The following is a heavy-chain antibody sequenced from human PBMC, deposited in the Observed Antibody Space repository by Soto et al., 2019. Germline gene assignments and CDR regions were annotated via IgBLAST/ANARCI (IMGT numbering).Heavy chain of an antibody. CDR2: IIPIFGTA. J-gene: IGHJ6*02. CDR3: ARDRNTAIVTGYYYGMDV. D-gene: IGHD5-18*01. CDR1: GGTFSSYA. Sequence: QVQLVQSGAEVKKPGSSVKVSCKASGGTFSSYAISWVRQAPGQGLEWMGGIIPIFGTANYAQKFQGRVTITADESTSTAYMELSSLRSEDTAVYYCARDRNTAIVTGYYYGMDVWGQGTTVTVSS. V-gene: IGHV1-69*01.